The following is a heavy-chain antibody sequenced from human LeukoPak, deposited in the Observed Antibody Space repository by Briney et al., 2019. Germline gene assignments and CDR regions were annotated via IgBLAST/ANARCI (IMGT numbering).Heavy chain of an antibody. CDR2: ISGSGGNT. Sequence: GGSLRLSCAASGFTFSDYYMSWIRQAPGKGLEWVSGISGSGGNTYYADSVKGRFTISRDNSNNTLYLQMNSLRAEDTAVYYCAKDKEKVLLWFGELLPRSFDYWGQGTLVTVSS. CDR3: AKDKEKVLLWFGELLPRSFDY. D-gene: IGHD3-10*01. J-gene: IGHJ4*02. CDR1: GFTFSDYY. V-gene: IGHV3-23*01.